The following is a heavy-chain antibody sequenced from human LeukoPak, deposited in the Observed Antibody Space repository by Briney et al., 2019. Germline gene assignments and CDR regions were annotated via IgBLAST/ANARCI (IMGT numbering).Heavy chain of an antibody. CDR1: GGSISSSSYY. CDR2: IYYSGST. Sequence: SETLSLTCTVSGGSISSSSYYWGWIRQPPGKGLQWIGSIYYSGSTYYNPSLKSRVTISVDTSKNQFSLKLNSVTAADTAVYYCARNKYYYGSGNYGVPNWFDPWGQGTLVTVSS. CDR3: ARNKYYYGSGNYGVPNWFDP. D-gene: IGHD3-10*01. J-gene: IGHJ5*02. V-gene: IGHV4-39*01.